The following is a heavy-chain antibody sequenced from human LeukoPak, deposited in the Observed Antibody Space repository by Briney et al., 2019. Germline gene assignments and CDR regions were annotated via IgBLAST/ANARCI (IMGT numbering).Heavy chain of an antibody. V-gene: IGHV4-4*09. J-gene: IGHJ4*02. CDR2: IYPDGSA. CDR1: GGSISSFY. CDR3: ARLYTSSSNFDS. D-gene: IGHD6-6*01. Sequence: PSETLSLTCTVSGGSISSFYWSWIWQPPGKGLEWIGYIYPDGSANYNPSLKSRVTISVDTSKNQFSLRLTSVTAADTAVYFCARLYTSSSNFDSWGQGTLVTVSS.